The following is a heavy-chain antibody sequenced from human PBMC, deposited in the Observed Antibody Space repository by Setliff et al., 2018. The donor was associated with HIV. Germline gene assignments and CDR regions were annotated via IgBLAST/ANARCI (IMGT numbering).Heavy chain of an antibody. J-gene: IGHJ5*02. V-gene: IGHV4-34*01. CDR1: GGSFSGYY. CDR3: AREDTSSSGGRLDP. D-gene: IGHD3-16*01. Sequence: SETLSLTCAVYGGSFSGYYWSWIRQPPGKGLEWSGEINHSGSTNYNPSLKSRVTISVDKSKNQFSLKLSSVTAADTAVYFCAREDTSSSGGRLDPWGQGTQVTVSS. CDR2: INHSGST.